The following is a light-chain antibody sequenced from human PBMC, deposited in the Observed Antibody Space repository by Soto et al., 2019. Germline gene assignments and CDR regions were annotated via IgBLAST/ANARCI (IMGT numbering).Light chain of an antibody. CDR1: QMVSSSY. Sequence: EIVITQSPATLSVSPGERATLSCRASQMVSSSYLAWYQQKPGQAPRLLIYNASSRATGIPERFSGSGYGTDFTLTISRLEPEHLPVYYCQQYGNSRGTFGQGTKVDSK. CDR3: QQYGNSRGT. V-gene: IGKV3-20*01. CDR2: NAS. J-gene: IGKJ1*01.